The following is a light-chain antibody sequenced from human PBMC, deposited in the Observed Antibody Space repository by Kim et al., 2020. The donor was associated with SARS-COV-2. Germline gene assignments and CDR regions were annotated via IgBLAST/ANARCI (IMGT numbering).Light chain of an antibody. V-gene: IGKV3-20*01. CDR3: QQYGSSPPRT. CDR1: QSVSSSY. CDR2: GAS. J-gene: IGKJ1*01. Sequence: PVERATLSCRASQSVSSSYLAWYQQKPGQAPRLLIYGASSRATGIPDRFSGSGSGTDFTLTISRLEPEDFAVYYCQQYGSSPPRTFGQGTKVDIK.